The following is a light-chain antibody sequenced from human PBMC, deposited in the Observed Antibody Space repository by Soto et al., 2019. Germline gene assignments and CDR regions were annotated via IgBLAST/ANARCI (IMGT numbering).Light chain of an antibody. CDR1: QSVRNN. J-gene: IGKJ1*01. CDR2: GVS. V-gene: IGKV3-15*01. CDR3: HQYDNWWT. Sequence: ELVMTQSPYTXSXXPXXXXXXXXRASQSVRNNLAWYQQKPGQAPRLLIYGVSTRATGVPARFSGSGSGTDFTLTISSLQPEDFAVYYCHQYDNWWTFGQGTKVDIK.